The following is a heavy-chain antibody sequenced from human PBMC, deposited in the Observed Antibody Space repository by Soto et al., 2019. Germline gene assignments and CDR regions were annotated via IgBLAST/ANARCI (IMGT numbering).Heavy chain of an antibody. CDR2: IYPGDSDT. CDR1: GYSFTNYW. J-gene: IGHJ5*02. V-gene: IGHV5-51*01. CDR3: ARRLYGANAARWFDP. Sequence: PGESLKISCKGSGYSFTNYWIGWVRQMPGKGLEWMGIIYPGDSDTRYSPSFQGQVTISADKSISTAYLQWNSLKASDTAIYYCARRLYGANAARWFDPRGQGTLVTVSS. D-gene: IGHD3-10*01.